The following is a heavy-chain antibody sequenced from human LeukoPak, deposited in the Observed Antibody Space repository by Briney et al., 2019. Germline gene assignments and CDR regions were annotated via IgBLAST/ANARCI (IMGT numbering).Heavy chain of an antibody. Sequence: GASVKVSCKASGGTFSSYAISWVRQAPGQGLEWMGRIIPILGIANYAQKFQGRVTITADKSTSTAYMELSSLRSEDTAVYYCPSVGVVGFPNWFDPWGQGTLVTVSS. CDR3: PSVGVVGFPNWFDP. J-gene: IGHJ5*02. CDR1: GGTFSSYA. V-gene: IGHV1-69*04. D-gene: IGHD3-3*01. CDR2: IIPILGIA.